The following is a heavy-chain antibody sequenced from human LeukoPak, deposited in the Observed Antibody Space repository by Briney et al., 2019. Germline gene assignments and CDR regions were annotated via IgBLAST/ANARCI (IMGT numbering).Heavy chain of an antibody. CDR1: GGSISSSSYY. J-gene: IGHJ4*02. D-gene: IGHD1-26*01. V-gene: IGHV4-39*07. CDR3: ARDRALGPPSDY. Sequence: SETLSLTCTVSGGSISSSSYYWGWIRQPPGKGLEWIGSIYYSGSTYYNPSLKSRVTISVDTSKNQFSLKLSSVTAADTAVYYCARDRALGPPSDYWGQGTLVTVSS. CDR2: IYYSGST.